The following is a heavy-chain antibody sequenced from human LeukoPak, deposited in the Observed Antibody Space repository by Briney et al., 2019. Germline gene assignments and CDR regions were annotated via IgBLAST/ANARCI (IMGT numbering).Heavy chain of an antibody. D-gene: IGHD6-19*01. CDR3: ARGGASGWYEPFDY. CDR1: GFTVSSYG. J-gene: IGHJ4*02. V-gene: IGHV3-64*01. Sequence: PGGSLRLSCAASGFTVSSYGMHWVRQAPGKGLEYVSGITNNGGNTYYANSVKGRFTISRDKSKNTLFLQMGSLRTEDMAMYYCARGGASGWYEPFDYWGQGTLVTVSS. CDR2: ITNNGGNT.